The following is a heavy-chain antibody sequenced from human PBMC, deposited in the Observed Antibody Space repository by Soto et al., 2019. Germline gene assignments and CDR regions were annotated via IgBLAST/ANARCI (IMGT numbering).Heavy chain of an antibody. D-gene: IGHD3-22*01. Sequence: QVQLQQWGAGLLKPSETLSLTCAVYGGSFSGYYWSWIRQPPGKGLEWIGEINHSGSTNYNPSLKXRXTXXVDTSKNQFSLKLSSVTAADTAVYYCARAAYYDSSWGQGTLVTVSS. CDR2: INHSGST. J-gene: IGHJ4*02. CDR1: GGSFSGYY. V-gene: IGHV4-34*01. CDR3: ARAAYYDSS.